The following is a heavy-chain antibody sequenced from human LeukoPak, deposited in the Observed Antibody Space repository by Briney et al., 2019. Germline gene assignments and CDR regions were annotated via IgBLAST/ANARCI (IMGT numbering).Heavy chain of an antibody. CDR2: ISSSSSYT. Sequence: GGSLRLSCAASGFTFSDYYMSWIRQAPGKGLEWVSYISSSSSYTNYADSVKGRFTISRDNAKNSLYLQMNCLRAEDTAVYYCARGSEYYYGSGGPYYYGMDVWGQGTTVTVSS. CDR1: GFTFSDYY. V-gene: IGHV3-11*06. CDR3: ARGSEYYYGSGGPYYYGMDV. D-gene: IGHD3-10*01. J-gene: IGHJ6*02.